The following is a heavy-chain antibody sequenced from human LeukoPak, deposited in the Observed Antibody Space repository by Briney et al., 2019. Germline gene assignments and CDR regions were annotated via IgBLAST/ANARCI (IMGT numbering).Heavy chain of an antibody. D-gene: IGHD2-2*01. J-gene: IGHJ4*02. CDR2: ISSSSNTI. CDR3: ARGLPMPNHFDY. V-gene: IGHV3-48*02. Sequence: GGSLRLSCAASGFTFSTYSMHWVRQAPGKGLEWLSYISSSSNTICYADSVKGRFTISRDNAKNSLYLQMNSLRDEDTAVYYCARGLPMPNHFDYWGQGTLVTVSS. CDR1: GFTFSTYS.